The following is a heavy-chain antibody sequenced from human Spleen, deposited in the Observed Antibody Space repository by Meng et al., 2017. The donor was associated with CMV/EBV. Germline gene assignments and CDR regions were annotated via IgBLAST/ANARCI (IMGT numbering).Heavy chain of an antibody. D-gene: IGHD6-19*01. Sequence: GESLKISCAASGFTFSRYGMSWVRQAPGKGLEWVSVMYSGGSSTFYADSVKGRFTISRDNSKNTLYLQMSSLRAEDTAVYYCAKTRDEWLVPFDCWGQGTLVTVSS. CDR3: AKTRDEWLVPFDC. V-gene: IGHV3-23*03. CDR1: GFTFSRYG. J-gene: IGHJ4*02. CDR2: MYSGGSST.